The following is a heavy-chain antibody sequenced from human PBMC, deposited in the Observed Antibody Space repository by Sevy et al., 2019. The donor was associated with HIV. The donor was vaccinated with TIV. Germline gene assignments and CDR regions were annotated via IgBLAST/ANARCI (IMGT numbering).Heavy chain of an antibody. V-gene: IGHV7-4-1*02. Sequence: ASVKVSCKASGYTFTSYGINWVRQAPGQGLEWMGWINTNTGNPTYVQAFTGRFVFSLDTSVTTAYLQISGLKAEDTAVYYCARELGPFDYWGQGTLVTVSS. CDR3: ARELGPFDY. D-gene: IGHD6-13*01. J-gene: IGHJ4*02. CDR2: INTNTGNP. CDR1: GYTFTSYG.